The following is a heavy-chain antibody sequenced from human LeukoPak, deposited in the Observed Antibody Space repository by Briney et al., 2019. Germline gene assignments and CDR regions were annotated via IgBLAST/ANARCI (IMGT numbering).Heavy chain of an antibody. Sequence: PGGSLRLSCAASGFTFSSYTMNWVRQAPGKGLEWVSSISTSSIYIYYADSVKGRFTISRANAKNSLYLQMNSQRAEDAAVYYCAPGRGGDYWGQGTLVTVSS. V-gene: IGHV3-21*01. CDR3: APGRGGDY. J-gene: IGHJ4*02. CDR1: GFTFSSYT. CDR2: ISTSSIYI. D-gene: IGHD3-10*01.